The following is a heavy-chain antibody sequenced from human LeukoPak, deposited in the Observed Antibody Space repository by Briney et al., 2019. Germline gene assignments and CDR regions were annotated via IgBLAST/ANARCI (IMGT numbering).Heavy chain of an antibody. V-gene: IGHV4-34*01. CDR3: ARGVVGATPYDY. D-gene: IGHD1-26*01. CDR2: INHSGST. CDR1: GGSFSGYY. J-gene: IGHJ4*02. Sequence: SETLSLTCAVYGGSFSGYYWSWIRQPPGKGLGWIGEINHSGSTNYNPSLKSRVTISVDTSKNQFSLVLKSVTPEDTAVYFCARGVVGATPYDYWGQGTLVTVSS.